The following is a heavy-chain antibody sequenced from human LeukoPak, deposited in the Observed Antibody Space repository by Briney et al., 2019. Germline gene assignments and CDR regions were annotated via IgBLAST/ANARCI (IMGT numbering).Heavy chain of an antibody. J-gene: IGHJ4*02. CDR2: IYYTGST. CDR3: ARWGSIAVARFDY. D-gene: IGHD6-6*01. V-gene: IGHV4-59*01. CDR1: GGSISSYY. Sequence: KPSETLSLTCTVSGGSISSYYWSWIRQPPGKGLEWIGYIYYTGSTNYNPSLTSRVNISVDTSKNQFSLNLTSVTAAGTAVYYCARWGSIAVARFDYWGQGTLVTVSS.